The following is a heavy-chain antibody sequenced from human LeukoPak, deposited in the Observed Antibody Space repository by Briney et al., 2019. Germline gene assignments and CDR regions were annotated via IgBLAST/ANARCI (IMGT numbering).Heavy chain of an antibody. CDR1: GFTFSSYA. CDR2: ISGSGGST. D-gene: IGHD3-3*01. J-gene: IGHJ6*03. V-gene: IGHV3-23*01. CDR3: AKGSIRFLEWHLFPYYYYMDV. Sequence: PRGSLRLSCAASGFTFSSYAMSWVRQAPGKGLEWVSAISGSGGSTYYADSVKGRFTISRDNSKNTLYLQMNSLRAEDTAVYYCAKGSIRFLEWHLFPYYYYMDVWGKGTTVTVSS.